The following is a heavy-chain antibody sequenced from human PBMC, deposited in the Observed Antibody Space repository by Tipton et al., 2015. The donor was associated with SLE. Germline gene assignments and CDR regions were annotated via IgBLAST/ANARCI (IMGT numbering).Heavy chain of an antibody. Sequence: LRLSCFVSDGSISGYYWTWIRQPPGKGLEWIGNFYYGEKTNYNPSLKSRATISLDTSKSHFSLRLTSVTAADTAVYFCARRIPHHYYFDLWGRGTLVTVSS. CDR3: ARRIPHHYYFDL. V-gene: IGHV4-59*01. J-gene: IGHJ2*01. CDR1: DGSISGYY. D-gene: IGHD1-26*01. CDR2: FYYGEKT.